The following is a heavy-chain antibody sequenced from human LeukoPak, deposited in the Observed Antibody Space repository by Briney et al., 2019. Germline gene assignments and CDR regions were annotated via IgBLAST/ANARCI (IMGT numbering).Heavy chain of an antibody. V-gene: IGHV3-66*01. J-gene: IGHJ4*02. CDR2: LYSGGTT. CDR3: ARSSQVWSPYYFDY. CDR1: WFTISCGY. D-gene: IGHD3-10*01. Sequence: GGALRLSCSAPWFTISCGYMSRGRPAPGKGVEGVSFLYSGGTTHYADSVKGRFIISRDNSKNTLYLQMNSLRAEDTAVYYCARSSQVWSPYYFDYWGQGTLVTVSS.